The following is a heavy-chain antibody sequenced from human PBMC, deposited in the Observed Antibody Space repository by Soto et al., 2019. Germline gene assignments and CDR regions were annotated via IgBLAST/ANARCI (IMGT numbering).Heavy chain of an antibody. D-gene: IGHD3-9*01. V-gene: IGHV4-34*01. CDR1: GGSFSDYY. CDR3: AIPGISGFYDLGS. J-gene: IGHJ4*02. Sequence: SETLSLTCAVYGGSFSDYYGSWIRQTPGKGLEWIGETNHGGSTNYNPSLKSRVSISIDTSKNQFSLKPYSVTAADTSVYYCAIPGISGFYDLGSWGQGTLVTVSS. CDR2: TNHGGST.